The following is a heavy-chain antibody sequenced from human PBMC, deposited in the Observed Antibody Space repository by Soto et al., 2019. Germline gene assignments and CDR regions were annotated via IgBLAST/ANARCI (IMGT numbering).Heavy chain of an antibody. J-gene: IGHJ4*02. V-gene: IGHV4-34*01. Sequence: SETLSLTCAVYGGSFSSYYWSWIRQPPGKGLEWIGEINHSGSTNYNPSLKSRVTISVDTSKNQFSLKLSSVTAADTAVYYCARGPSFGSNYSVVDYWGQGTLVTVSS. CDR1: GGSFSSYY. CDR2: INHSGST. D-gene: IGHD4-4*01. CDR3: ARGPSFGSNYSVVDY.